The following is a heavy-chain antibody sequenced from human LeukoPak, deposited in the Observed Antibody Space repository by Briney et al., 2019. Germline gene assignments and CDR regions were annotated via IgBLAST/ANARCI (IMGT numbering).Heavy chain of an antibody. CDR3: ARGLRYFDWLLDYYYYYYGMDV. J-gene: IGHJ6*02. CDR1: GFTFSSYA. CDR2: ISYDGSNK. Sequence: GGSLRLSCTASGFTFSSYAMHWVRQAPGKGLEWVAVISYDGSNKYYADSVKGRFTISRDNSKNTLYLQMNSLRAEDTAVYYCARGLRYFDWLLDYYYYYYGMDVWGQGTTVTVSS. D-gene: IGHD3-9*01. V-gene: IGHV3-30-3*01.